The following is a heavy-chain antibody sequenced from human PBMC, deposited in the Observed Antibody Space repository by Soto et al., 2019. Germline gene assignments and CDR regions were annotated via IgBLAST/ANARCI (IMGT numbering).Heavy chain of an antibody. CDR3: ARRNIVVVVAAGDNWFDP. D-gene: IGHD2-15*01. Sequence: QLQLQESGPGLVKPSETLSLTCTVSGGSISSSSYYWGWIRQPPGKGLEWIGSIYYSGSTYYNPSLKSRVTISVDTSKNQFSLKLGSVTAADTAVYYCARRNIVVVVAAGDNWFDPWGQGTLVTVSS. CDR2: IYYSGST. J-gene: IGHJ5*02. V-gene: IGHV4-39*01. CDR1: GGSISSSSYY.